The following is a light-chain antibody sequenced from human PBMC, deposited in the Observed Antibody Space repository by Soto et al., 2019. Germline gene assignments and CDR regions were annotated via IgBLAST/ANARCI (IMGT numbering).Light chain of an antibody. V-gene: IGKV3-15*01. CDR3: KQYNKWHPIK. CDR1: HRVSGN. J-gene: IGKJ1*01. CDR2: GAS. Sequence: EIVMTHSPGTLSVCPVGRGTLSWRSSHRVSGNLGCSEQKPCQGRRVLVYGASTRSTGIPARLSGIRSGTEFTVTTRTLQSEDFAVYYCKQYNKWHPIKFGKG.